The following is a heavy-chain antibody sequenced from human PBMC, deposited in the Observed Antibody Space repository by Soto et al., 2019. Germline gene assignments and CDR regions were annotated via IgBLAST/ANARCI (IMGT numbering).Heavy chain of an antibody. J-gene: IGHJ3*02. V-gene: IGHV1-46*01. CDR3: ARIQIVGNAFDI. CDR2: INPSGGST. Sequence: ASVKVSCKASGYTFTSYYIHWVRQAPGQGLEWMGIINPSGGSTSYAQKFQGRVTMTRDTSTSTVYMELSSLRSEDTAVYYCARIQIVGNAFDIWGQGTMVTVSS. D-gene: IGHD1-26*01. CDR1: GYTFTSYY.